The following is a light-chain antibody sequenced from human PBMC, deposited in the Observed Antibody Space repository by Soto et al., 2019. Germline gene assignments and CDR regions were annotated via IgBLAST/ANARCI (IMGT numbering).Light chain of an antibody. CDR3: QQRSNWLFT. CDR1: QSVSSY. CDR2: DAS. Sequence: EIVLTQSPATLSLSPGERATLSCRASQSVSSYLGWYQRKPGQAPRLLIYDASNRATGIPARFSGSGSGTDFTLTINSLQPEDFAVYDCQQRSNWLFTFGPGTKVDIK. V-gene: IGKV3-11*01. J-gene: IGKJ3*01.